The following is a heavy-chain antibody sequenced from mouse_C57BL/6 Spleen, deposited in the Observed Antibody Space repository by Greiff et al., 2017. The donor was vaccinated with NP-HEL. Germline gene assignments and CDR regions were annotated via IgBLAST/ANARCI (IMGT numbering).Heavy chain of an antibody. V-gene: IGHV1-53*01. CDR3: ATTVVPRRGAMDY. Sequence: VQLQQPGTELVKPGASVKLSCKASGYTFTSYWMHWVKQRPGQGLEWIGNINPSNGGTNYNEKFKSKATLTVDKSSSTAYMQLSSLTSEDSAVYYCATTVVPRRGAMDYWGQGTSVTVSS. J-gene: IGHJ4*01. CDR1: GYTFTSYW. CDR2: INPSNGGT. D-gene: IGHD1-1*01.